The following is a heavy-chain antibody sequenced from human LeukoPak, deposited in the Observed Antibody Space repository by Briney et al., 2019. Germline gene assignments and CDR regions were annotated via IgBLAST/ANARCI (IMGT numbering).Heavy chain of an antibody. V-gene: IGHV1-69*01. CDR2: IIPIFGTA. D-gene: IGHD6-13*01. CDR3: ARGLRYSSKNWFDP. J-gene: IGHJ5*02. Sequence: ASVKVSCKASGGTFSSYAISWVRQAPGQGLEWMGGIIPIFGTANYAQKFQGRVMITADESTSTAYMELSSLRSEDTAVYYCARGLRYSSKNWFDPWGQGTLVTVSS. CDR1: GGTFSSYA.